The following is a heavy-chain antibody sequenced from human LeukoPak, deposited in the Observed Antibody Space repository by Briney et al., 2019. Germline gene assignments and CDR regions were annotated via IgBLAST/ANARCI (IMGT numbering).Heavy chain of an antibody. J-gene: IGHJ4*02. D-gene: IGHD6-19*01. Sequence: SQTLSLTCAISGDSVSSNSAAWNWLRQSPSRGLEWLGRTFYRSKWYNDYAVSVKSRITIIPDTSKNQFSLQLNSVTPEDSAVYYCASVRGPVAAYDYWGQGTLVTVSS. CDR1: GDSVSSNSAA. CDR3: ASVRGPVAAYDY. V-gene: IGHV6-1*01. CDR2: TFYRSKWYN.